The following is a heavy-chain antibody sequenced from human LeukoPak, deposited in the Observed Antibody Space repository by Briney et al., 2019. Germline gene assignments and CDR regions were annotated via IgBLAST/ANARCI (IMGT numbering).Heavy chain of an antibody. CDR3: AREAVVVTKWYFDL. Sequence: SETLSLTCSVSDDSITIYYWTWIRQPPGKGLEWIGYIDHTGTTNYNPSLNSRVTISRDTSKNHFSLQLSSVTAADTAVYYCAREAVVVTKWYFDLWGRGTLVTASS. CDR2: IDHTGTT. J-gene: IGHJ2*01. V-gene: IGHV4-59*01. CDR1: DDSITIYY. D-gene: IGHD2-2*01.